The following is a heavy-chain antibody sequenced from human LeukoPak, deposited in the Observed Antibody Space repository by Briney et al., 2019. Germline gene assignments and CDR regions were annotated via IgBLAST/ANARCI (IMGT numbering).Heavy chain of an antibody. J-gene: IGHJ3*02. Sequence: GGSLTLSCAASAFTFSSHGMSWLRQAPGRGLEWFSAISGGGDTTYYADSVRGRFTISRDNSRNTLYLQMNSLRAEDTAVYYCAKIARYYDSSGYPDLDPFDIWGQGTRVTVSS. D-gene: IGHD3-22*01. CDR3: AKIARYYDSSGYPDLDPFDI. CDR1: AFTFSSHG. V-gene: IGHV3-23*01. CDR2: ISGGGDTT.